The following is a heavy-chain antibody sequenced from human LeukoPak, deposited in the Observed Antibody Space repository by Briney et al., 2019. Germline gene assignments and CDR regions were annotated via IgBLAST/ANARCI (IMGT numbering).Heavy chain of an antibody. CDR3: ARRQGCSSTSCPPDS. CDR2: IYPGDSDT. CDR1: GYSFTRHW. V-gene: IGHV5-51*01. Sequence: GESLKISCKGFGYSFTRHWIGWVRQMPGKGLELMGIIYPGDSDTRYSPSFQGQVTISADKSISTAFLQWSSLKASDTAMYYCARRQGCSSTSCPPDSWGQGTLVTVSS. D-gene: IGHD2-2*01. J-gene: IGHJ4*02.